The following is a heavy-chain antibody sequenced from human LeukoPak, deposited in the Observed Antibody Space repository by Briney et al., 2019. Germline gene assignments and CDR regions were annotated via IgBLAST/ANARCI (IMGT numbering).Heavy chain of an antibody. CDR1: GGSISIYY. J-gene: IGHJ5*02. V-gene: IGHV4-59*01. CDR3: ARDLGGASAGFDP. D-gene: IGHD1-26*01. Sequence: PSETLSLTCIVSGGSISIYYWSWIRQPPGKGLEWIGYIYNSGSTNYNPSLKSRVTISIDTSKNQFSLKLSSVTAADTAVYYCARDLGGASAGFDPWGQGTLVTVSS. CDR2: IYNSGST.